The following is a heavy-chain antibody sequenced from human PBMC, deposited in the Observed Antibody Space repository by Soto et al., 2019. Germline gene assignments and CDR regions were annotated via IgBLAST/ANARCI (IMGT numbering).Heavy chain of an antibody. CDR3: ARMNVDSYQFYYAMDV. V-gene: IGHV2-26*01. CDR1: GLSLTTGKMG. J-gene: IGHJ6*02. CDR2: IFSDNER. D-gene: IGHD4-17*01. Sequence: QVTLKESGPALVKPTETLTLTCTVSGLSLTTGKMGVSWIRQPPGKALEWLAHIFSDNERSYSTSLQGRLTISQDTSGSQVVLSMTNVDPVHTATYYCARMNVDSYQFYYAMDVWGQGTTVTVSS.